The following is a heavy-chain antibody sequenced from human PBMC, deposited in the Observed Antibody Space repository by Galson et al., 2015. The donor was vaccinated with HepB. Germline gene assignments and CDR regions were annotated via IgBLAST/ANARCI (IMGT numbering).Heavy chain of an antibody. Sequence: SLRLSCAASGFTFTNYGIHWVRQAPGKGLEWVAVIWCDGNSKQYADSVKGRFTISRDNSRNTVYLQMNTLRVEDTAVYYCLRDGKMDTGIDYMDVWGKGTTVTVSS. J-gene: IGHJ6*03. D-gene: IGHD5-18*01. CDR2: IWCDGNSK. CDR3: LRDGKMDTGIDYMDV. V-gene: IGHV3-33*01. CDR1: GFTFTNYG.